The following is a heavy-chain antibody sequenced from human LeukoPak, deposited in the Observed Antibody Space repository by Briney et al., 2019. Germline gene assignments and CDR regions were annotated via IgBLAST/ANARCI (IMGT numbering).Heavy chain of an antibody. Sequence: ASVKVSCKASGYTFTGYYIHWVRQAPGQGLEWMGWISAHNGNTNYAQKLQGRVTMTTDTSTSTAYMELRSLRSDDTAVYYCARDASSSWYTRIDYWGQGTLVTVSS. CDR1: GYTFTGYY. CDR3: ARDASSSWYTRIDY. J-gene: IGHJ4*02. V-gene: IGHV1-18*04. D-gene: IGHD6-13*01. CDR2: ISAHNGNT.